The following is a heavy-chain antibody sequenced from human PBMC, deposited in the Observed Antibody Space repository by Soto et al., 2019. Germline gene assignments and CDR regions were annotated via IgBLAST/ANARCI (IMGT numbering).Heavy chain of an antibody. D-gene: IGHD2-21*02. CDR1: GFTFDDYA. J-gene: IGHJ6*02. Sequence: EVQLVESGGGLVQPGRSLRLSCAASGFTFDDYAMHWVRQAPGKGLEWVSGISWNSGSIGYADSVKGRFTISRDNAKNSLYPQMNSLRAEDTALYYCAKERAYCGGDCSLEGMDVWGQGTTVTVSS. V-gene: IGHV3-9*01. CDR3: AKERAYCGGDCSLEGMDV. CDR2: ISWNSGSI.